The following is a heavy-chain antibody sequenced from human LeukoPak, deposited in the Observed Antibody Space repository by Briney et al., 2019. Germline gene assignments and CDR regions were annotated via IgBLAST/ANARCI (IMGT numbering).Heavy chain of an antibody. Sequence: PSETLSLTCTVSGYSISSGYYWGWIRQPPGKGLEWIGSIYHSGSTYYNPSLKSRVTISVDTSKNQFSLKLSSVTAADTAVYYCARAAELDAFDIWGQGTMVTVSS. CDR3: ARAAELDAFDI. J-gene: IGHJ3*02. V-gene: IGHV4-38-2*02. CDR1: GYSISSGYY. CDR2: IYHSGST. D-gene: IGHD6-19*01.